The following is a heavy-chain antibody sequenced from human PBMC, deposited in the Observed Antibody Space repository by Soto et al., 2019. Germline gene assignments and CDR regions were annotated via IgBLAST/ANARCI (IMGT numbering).Heavy chain of an antibody. CDR3: AREGSAGGGDKFDY. Sequence: QVQLQESGPGLVKPSQTLSLTCTVSGGSISSGGYYWSWIRQHPGQGLEWIGYHYYSGSNYYNPSLKSRGTISVDTSKNQFSLKLSSVTAADTAVYYCAREGSAGGGDKFDYWGQGTLVTVSS. V-gene: IGHV4-31*03. J-gene: IGHJ4*02. D-gene: IGHD2-21*02. CDR1: GGSISSGGYY. CDR2: HYYSGSN.